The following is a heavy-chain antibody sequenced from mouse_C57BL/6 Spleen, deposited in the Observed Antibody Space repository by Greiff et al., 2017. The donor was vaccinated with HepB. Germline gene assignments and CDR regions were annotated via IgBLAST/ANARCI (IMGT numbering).Heavy chain of an antibody. D-gene: IGHD1-1*01. CDR1: GFTFSSYG. CDR3: ARHAAEYGSPYFDY. Sequence: EVKVVESGGDLVKPGGSLKLSCAASGFTFSSYGMSWVRQTPDKRLEWVATISSGGSYTYYPDSVKGRFTISRDNAKNTRYLQMSSLKSEDTAMYYCARHAAEYGSPYFDYWGQGTTLTVSS. CDR2: ISSGGSYT. V-gene: IGHV5-6*01. J-gene: IGHJ2*01.